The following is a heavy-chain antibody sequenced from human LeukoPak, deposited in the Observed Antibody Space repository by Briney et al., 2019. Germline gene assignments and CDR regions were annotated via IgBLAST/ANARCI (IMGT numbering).Heavy chain of an antibody. CDR2: IKQDGTEK. CDR3: ARGPSGYHNT. D-gene: IGHD5-12*01. V-gene: IGHV3-7*01. J-gene: IGHJ4*02. Sequence: GGSQRLSCAASGFTFTTYWMGWVRQAPGKGLEWVANIKQDGTEKYYVDSVKGRFTISRDNAKNSLSLQMNSLRAEDTAVYYCARGPSGYHNTGGQGTLVTVSS. CDR1: GFTFTTYW.